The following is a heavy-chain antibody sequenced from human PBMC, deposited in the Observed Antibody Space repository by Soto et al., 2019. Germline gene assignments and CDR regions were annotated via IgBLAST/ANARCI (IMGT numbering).Heavy chain of an antibody. D-gene: IGHD2-21*02. CDR2: IIAIFGTA. J-gene: IGHJ6*02. V-gene: IGHV1-69*06. CDR3: ARDQALNGGNSEIYYYYGMDV. CDR1: GGTFSSYA. Sequence: QVQLVQSGAEVKKPGSSVKVSCKASGGTFSSYAISWVRQAPGQGLEWMGGIIAIFGTANYAQKFQGRVTITADKSTSTAYMELSSLRSEDTDVYYCARDQALNGGNSEIYYYYGMDVWGQGTTVTVSS.